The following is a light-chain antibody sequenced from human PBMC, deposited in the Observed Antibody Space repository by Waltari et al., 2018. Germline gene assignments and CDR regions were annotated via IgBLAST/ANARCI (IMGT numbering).Light chain of an antibody. V-gene: IGLV2-14*01. J-gene: IGLJ3*02. CDR2: DVS. Sequence: QSALTQPASVSGSPGQSITIPCTGTSSDIGGYNYVSCDQQDVGKAPKLLIYDVSKRPSGVSNRVSGSKSGNTASLTISGLQAADEADYHCSSYTGSSTWVFGGGTKLTVL. CDR1: SSDIGGYNY. CDR3: SSYTGSSTWV.